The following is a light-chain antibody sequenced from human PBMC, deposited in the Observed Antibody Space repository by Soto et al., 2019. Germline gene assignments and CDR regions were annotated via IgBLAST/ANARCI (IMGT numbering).Light chain of an antibody. Sequence: EMVMTQSPVTLSLSPGERATLSCIGSQSVSSSLAWYQQKPGQAPRLLIYGASTRATGIPARFSGSGSGTDFTLTISSLQSEDFAVYYCQQYNNWPPYTFGQGTKVDIK. CDR3: QQYNNWPPYT. J-gene: IGKJ2*01. V-gene: IGKV3-15*01. CDR2: GAS. CDR1: QSVSSS.